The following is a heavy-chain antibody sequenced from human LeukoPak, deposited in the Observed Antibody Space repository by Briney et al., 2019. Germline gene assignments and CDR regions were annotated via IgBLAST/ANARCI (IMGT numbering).Heavy chain of an antibody. J-gene: IGHJ4*02. D-gene: IGHD3-10*01. CDR2: IYSSGST. CDR1: GGSINTQY. V-gene: IGHV4-4*07. CDR3: ARDLIHGSGTYFNPLGY. Sequence: PSETLSLTCTVSGGSINTQYWSWIRQPAGKGLEWIGRIYSSGSTNYNTSLMTRLNMSVDTSKNQISLNLHSVTAADTGVYYCARDLIHGSGTYFNPLGYWGLGILVTVSS.